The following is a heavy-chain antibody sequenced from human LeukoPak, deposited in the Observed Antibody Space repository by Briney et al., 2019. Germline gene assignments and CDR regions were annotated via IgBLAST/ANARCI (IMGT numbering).Heavy chain of an antibody. V-gene: IGHV3-21*01. CDR2: ISSSSSYI. Sequence: GGSLRLSCAASGFTFSSYSMNWVRQAPGKGLEGVSSISSSSSYIYYADSVKGRFTISRDNAKHSLYLQMNSLRAEDTAVYYCTRHNYYEDGFDYWGQGTLVTVSS. D-gene: IGHD3-22*01. CDR3: TRHNYYEDGFDY. J-gene: IGHJ4*02. CDR1: GFTFSSYS.